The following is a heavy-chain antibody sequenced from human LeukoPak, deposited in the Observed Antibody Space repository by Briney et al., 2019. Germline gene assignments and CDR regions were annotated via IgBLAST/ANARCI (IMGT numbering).Heavy chain of an antibody. D-gene: IGHD3-3*01. CDR2: INPNSGGT. CDR1: GYTFTGYY. CDR3: AGGITIFGVVNYYMDV. Sequence: ASVKVSCKASGYTFTGYYMHWVRQAPGQGLEWMGWINPNSGGTNYAQKFQGRVTMTRDTPISTAYMELSRLRSDDTAVYYCAGGITIFGVVNYYMDVWGKGTTVTVSS. J-gene: IGHJ6*03. V-gene: IGHV1-2*02.